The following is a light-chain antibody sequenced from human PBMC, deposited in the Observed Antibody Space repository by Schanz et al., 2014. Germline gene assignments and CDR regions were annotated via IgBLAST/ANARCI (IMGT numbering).Light chain of an antibody. CDR1: QTVSNN. V-gene: IGKV3-15*01. CDR3: QHYSTWPPFT. J-gene: IGKJ3*01. Sequence: EIVMTQSPATLSVSPGERGTLSCRASQTVSNNLAWYQQKPGQTPRLLIYGASTRATGIPAKFSGSGSGTEFTLTISSLQPEDLAVYYCQHYSTWPPFTFGPGTKVEIK. CDR2: GAS.